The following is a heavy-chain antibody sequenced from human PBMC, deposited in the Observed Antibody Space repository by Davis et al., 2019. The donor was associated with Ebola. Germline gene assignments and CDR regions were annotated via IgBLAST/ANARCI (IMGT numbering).Heavy chain of an antibody. Sequence: PGGSLRLSCAASGFTFSSYAMHWVRQAPGKGLEWVAVISYDGSNKYYADSVKGRFTISRDNAKNSLYLQMNSLRAEDTAVYYCARDRRAGAFDIWGQGTMVTVSS. CDR1: GFTFSSYA. CDR2: ISYDGSNK. CDR3: ARDRRAGAFDI. V-gene: IGHV3-30-3*01. J-gene: IGHJ3*02.